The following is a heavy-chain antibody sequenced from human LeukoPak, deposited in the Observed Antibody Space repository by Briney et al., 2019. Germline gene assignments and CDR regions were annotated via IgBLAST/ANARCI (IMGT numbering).Heavy chain of an antibody. CDR1: GFTFSSYA. D-gene: IGHD3-9*01. CDR2: ISYDGSNK. Sequence: PGGSLRLSCAASGFTFSSYAMHWVRQAPGKGLEWVAVISYDGSNKYYADSVKGRFTISRDNSKNTLYLQMNSLRAEDTAVYYYAKVSRYPSHYFDYWGQGTLVTVSS. CDR3: AKVSRYPSHYFDY. V-gene: IGHV3-30-3*01. J-gene: IGHJ4*02.